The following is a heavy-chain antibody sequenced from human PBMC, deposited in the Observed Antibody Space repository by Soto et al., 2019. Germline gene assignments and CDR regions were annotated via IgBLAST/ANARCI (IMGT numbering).Heavy chain of an antibody. Sequence: QVQLVQSGAEVKKPGASVRLSCKASGYTFTSYYVHWVRQAPGQGLEWMGIINCNSGGTNYAQKLQGRVTMTRDTSTNTVYMDLSSLGSEDTAVYYCVREFSGGYFDYWGQGTLVTVSS. CDR3: VREFSGGYFDY. V-gene: IGHV1-46*01. CDR1: GYTFTSYY. D-gene: IGHD3-10*01. CDR2: INCNSGGT. J-gene: IGHJ4*02.